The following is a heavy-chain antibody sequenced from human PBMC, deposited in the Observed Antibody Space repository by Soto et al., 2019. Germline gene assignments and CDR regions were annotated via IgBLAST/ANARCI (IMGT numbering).Heavy chain of an antibody. CDR2: IYYSGST. CDR3: ARGGDGYFPLYY. Sequence: QVQLQESGPGLVKPSETLSLTCSIFGDSITSNYWSWIRQPPGKGLEWIGYIYYSGSTNYNPSLKSRVTISIDTSKTQFSLKLTSVTAADTAVYYCARGGDGYFPLYYWGQGTLVTVSS. D-gene: IGHD5-12*01. CDR1: GDSITSNY. V-gene: IGHV4-59*01. J-gene: IGHJ4*01.